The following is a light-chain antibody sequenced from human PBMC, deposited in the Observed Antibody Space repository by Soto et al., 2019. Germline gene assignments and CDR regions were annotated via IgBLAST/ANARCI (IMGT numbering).Light chain of an antibody. CDR1: SSYVGAYDF. CDR3: SAQTTSYTRV. J-gene: IGLJ1*01. V-gene: IGLV2-14*03. Sequence: QCVLTRPASVSPSPVQSIAISCTETSSYVGAYDFVSWYQQHPDKAPKLLIYEVSNRPSGVSDRFSGSKSVNTATLTISGLQAEDEADYYCSAQTTSYTRVFGTGTEVTVL. CDR2: EVS.